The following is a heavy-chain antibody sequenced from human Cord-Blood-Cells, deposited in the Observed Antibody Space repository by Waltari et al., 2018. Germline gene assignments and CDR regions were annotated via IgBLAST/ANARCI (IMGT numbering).Heavy chain of an antibody. J-gene: IGHJ4*02. D-gene: IGHD4-4*01. V-gene: IGHV3-66*01. CDR2: IYSGGRT. Sequence: EVQLVESGGGLVQPGGSLRLSCAAAGLTVSSNYMSCVRQAPGKGLEWVSVIYSGGRTYYADSVKGRFTISRDNSKNTLYLQMNSLRAEDTAVYYCARDESTVTDYWGQGTLVTVSS. CDR3: ARDESTVTDY. CDR1: GLTVSSNY.